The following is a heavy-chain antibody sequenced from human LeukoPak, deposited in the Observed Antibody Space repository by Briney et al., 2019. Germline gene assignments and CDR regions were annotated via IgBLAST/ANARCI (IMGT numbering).Heavy chain of an antibody. Sequence: SETLSLTCTVSGGSISGYYWSWIRPPPGRGLEFIWYIYTSGSANYTPYFKSRVTISVDLSKDQFYLKLSSVTAADTAVYYCAGRFNCSSTSCRGSRAFDIWGQGTMVTVS. CDR3: AGRFNCSSTSCRGSRAFDI. CDR2: IYTSGSA. D-gene: IGHD2-2*01. V-gene: IGHV4-4*09. CDR1: GGSISGYY. J-gene: IGHJ3*02.